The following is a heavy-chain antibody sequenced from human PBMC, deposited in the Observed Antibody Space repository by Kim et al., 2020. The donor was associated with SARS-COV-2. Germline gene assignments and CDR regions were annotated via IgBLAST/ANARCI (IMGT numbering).Heavy chain of an antibody. J-gene: IGHJ6*02. CDR3: ARDQGFLESFGMDV. D-gene: IGHD3-3*01. CDR1: EFAFTSHA. V-gene: IGHV3-30-3*01. CDR2: ISFDENSK. Sequence: GGSLRLSCSASEFAFTSHAMHWVRQAPGKGLEWVTIISFDENSKNYADSVKGRFTVSRDNSKNTLYLQMNSLRPEDTAVYYCARDQGFLESFGMDVWGQGTTVTVSS.